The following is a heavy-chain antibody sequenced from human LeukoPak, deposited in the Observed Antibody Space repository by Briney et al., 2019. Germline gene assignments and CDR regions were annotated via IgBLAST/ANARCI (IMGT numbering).Heavy chain of an antibody. CDR1: GFTFSSYW. CDR2: IKQDGSEI. J-gene: IGHJ4*02. V-gene: IGHV3-7*01. Sequence: HPGGSLRLSCAASGFTFSSYWMSWVRQAPGKGLEWVANIKQDGSEIYYVDSVKGRFTVSRDSAKSSLSLQMNSLTAEDTAVYYCARDKRVGATILDYWGQGTLVTVSS. CDR3: ARDKRVGATILDY. D-gene: IGHD1-26*01.